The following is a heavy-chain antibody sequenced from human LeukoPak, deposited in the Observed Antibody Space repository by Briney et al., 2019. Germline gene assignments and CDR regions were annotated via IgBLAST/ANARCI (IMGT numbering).Heavy chain of an antibody. CDR1: GFTFSSYA. D-gene: IGHD4-17*01. CDR3: ARVRYGELDV. CDR2: MSGSGGST. V-gene: IGHV3-23*01. J-gene: IGHJ6*02. Sequence: GSLRLSCAASGFTFSSYAMSWVRQAPGKGLEWVSSMSGSGGSTYYADSVKGRFTISRDDSKNTLYLQMNSLRAEDTAVYYCARVRYGELDVWGQGTTVPVSS.